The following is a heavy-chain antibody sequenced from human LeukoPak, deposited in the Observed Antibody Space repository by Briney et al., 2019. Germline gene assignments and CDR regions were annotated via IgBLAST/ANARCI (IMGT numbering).Heavy chain of an antibody. CDR1: GYTFTSYD. J-gene: IGHJ4*02. CDR2: ISAYNGNT. Sequence: ASVKVSCKASGYTFTSYDINWVRQATGQGLEWMGWISAYNGNTNYAQKLQGRVTMTTDTSTSTAYMELRSLRSEDTAVYYCASGDTAMVTDYFDYWGQGTLVTVSS. D-gene: IGHD5-18*01. V-gene: IGHV1-18*01. CDR3: ASGDTAMVTDYFDY.